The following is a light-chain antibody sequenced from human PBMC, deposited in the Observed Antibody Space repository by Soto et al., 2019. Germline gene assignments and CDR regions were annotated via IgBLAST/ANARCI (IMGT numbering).Light chain of an antibody. Sequence: QSALTQPASVSGSPGQSITISCTGTSSDVGGYNYVSWYQHHPGKAPKLMIYEVSSRPSGVSNRFSGSKSGNTASLTISGLQTEDEADYYCSSYTGSSTDVFGTGTKLTVL. V-gene: IGLV2-14*01. CDR1: SSDVGGYNY. CDR3: SSYTGSSTDV. J-gene: IGLJ1*01. CDR2: EVS.